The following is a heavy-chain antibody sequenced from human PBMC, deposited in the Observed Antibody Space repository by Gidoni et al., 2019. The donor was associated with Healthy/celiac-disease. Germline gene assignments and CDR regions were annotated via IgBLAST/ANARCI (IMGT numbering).Heavy chain of an antibody. CDR1: GFTFSSSG. CDR3: AKDPSRVFMVRGVMGGYFDY. Sequence: QVQLVESGGGVVQPGRSLRLSCAASGFTFSSSGMHWVRQAPGKGLEWVAVISDDGSNKYYADSVKGRFTISRDNSKNTLYLQMNSLRAEDTAVYYCAKDPSRVFMVRGVMGGYFDYWGQGTLVTVSS. V-gene: IGHV3-30*18. CDR2: ISDDGSNK. D-gene: IGHD3-10*01. J-gene: IGHJ4*02.